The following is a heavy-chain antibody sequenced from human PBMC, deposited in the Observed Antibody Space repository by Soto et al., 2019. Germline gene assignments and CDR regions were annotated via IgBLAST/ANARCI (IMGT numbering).Heavy chain of an antibody. V-gene: IGHV3-11*01. J-gene: IGHJ6*02. Sequence: GSLRLSCAASGFAFSDYYMSWIRQAPGKGLEWVSYISSSGSTIFYADSVKGRFTISRDNAKNSLYLQMNSLRAEDTAVYYGARGAAIAYGMDVWGQGTTVTVS. D-gene: IGHD3-16*02. CDR1: GFAFSDYY. CDR3: ARGAAIAYGMDV. CDR2: ISSSGSTI.